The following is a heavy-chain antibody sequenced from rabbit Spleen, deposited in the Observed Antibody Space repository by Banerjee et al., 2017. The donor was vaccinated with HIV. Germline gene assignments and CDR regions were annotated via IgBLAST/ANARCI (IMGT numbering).Heavy chain of an antibody. V-gene: IGHV1S45*01. CDR3: ARDTSSSFSSYGMDL. CDR2: IDSGSSGFT. CDR1: GVSFSISSY. D-gene: IGHD1-1*01. J-gene: IGHJ6*01. Sequence: QEQLEESGGGLVQPGASLTLTCTASGVSFSISSYMCWVRQAPGKGLEWIACIDSGSSGFTYFATWAKGRFTISKTSSTTVTLQMTRLTAADTATYFCARDTSSSFSSYGMDLWGPGTLVTVS.